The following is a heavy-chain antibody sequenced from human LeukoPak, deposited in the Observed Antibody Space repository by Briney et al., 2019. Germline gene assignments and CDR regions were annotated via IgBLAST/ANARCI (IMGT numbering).Heavy chain of an antibody. CDR2: IWYDGSNE. D-gene: IGHD2-2*01. V-gene: IGHV3-33*08. CDR3: ARPYCSRTDCYADAFDV. Sequence: PGGSLRLSCAASGFSFSTYAMHWARQAPGKGLEWVAVIWYDGSNENYGDSVKGRFTISRDNSKNTLYLQMSSLRAEDTAVYYCARPYCSRTDCYADAFDVWGQGTMVTVSS. J-gene: IGHJ3*01. CDR1: GFSFSTYA.